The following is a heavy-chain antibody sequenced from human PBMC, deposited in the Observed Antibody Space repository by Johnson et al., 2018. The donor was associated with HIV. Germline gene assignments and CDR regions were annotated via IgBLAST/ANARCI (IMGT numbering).Heavy chain of an antibody. Sequence: QVQLVESGGGLVKPGESLRLSCAASGFTFNDYYISWIRQAPGKGLECVSYIRSSGSNKYYADSVKGRFTISRDNAKNSLYLQMNSLRAEDTAVYYCARDSTPWGGDYVDYAFDIWGQGTMVTVSS. CDR3: ARDSTPWGGDYVDYAFDI. J-gene: IGHJ3*02. CDR1: GFTFNDYY. D-gene: IGHD4-17*01. CDR2: IRSSGSNK. V-gene: IGHV3-11*04.